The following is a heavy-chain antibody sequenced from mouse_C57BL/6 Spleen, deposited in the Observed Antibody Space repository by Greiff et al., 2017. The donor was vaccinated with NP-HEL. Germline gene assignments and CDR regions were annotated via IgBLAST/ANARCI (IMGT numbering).Heavy chain of an antibody. CDR1: GFNIKDYY. J-gene: IGHJ4*01. D-gene: IGHD2-1*01. CDR3: ASNYLGYAMDY. V-gene: IGHV14-2*01. CDR2: IDPEDGET. Sequence: EVKLMESGAELVKPGASVKLSCTASGFNIKDYYMHWVKQRTEQGLEWIGRIDPEDGETKYAPKFPGKGTITADTSSNTAYLQLSSLTSEDTAVYYCASNYLGYAMDYWGQGTSVTVSS.